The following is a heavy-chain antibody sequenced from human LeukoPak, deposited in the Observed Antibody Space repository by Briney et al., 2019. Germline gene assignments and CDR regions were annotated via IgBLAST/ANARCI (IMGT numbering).Heavy chain of an antibody. J-gene: IGHJ6*03. CDR3: AKVGHSSGWYWYYYYMDV. V-gene: IGHV3-30*18. D-gene: IGHD6-19*01. CDR2: ISYDGSNK. Sequence: GGSLRLSCAASGFTFSSYGMHWVRQAPGKGLEWVAVISYDGSNKYYADSVKGRFTISRDNSKNTLYLQMNSLRAEDTAVYYCAKVGHSSGWYWYYYYMDVWGKGTTVTVSS. CDR1: GFTFSSYG.